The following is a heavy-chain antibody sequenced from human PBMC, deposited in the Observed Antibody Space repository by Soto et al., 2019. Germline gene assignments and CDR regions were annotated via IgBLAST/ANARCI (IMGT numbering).Heavy chain of an antibody. D-gene: IGHD1-26*01. CDR3: ARDLEGGTKQVEAFDI. CDR2: IIPILGIA. V-gene: IGHV1-69*04. Sequence: SVKVSCKASGGTFSSYTISWVRQAPGQGLEWMGRIIPILGIANYAQKFQGRVTITADKSTSTAYMELSSLRSEDTAVYYCARDLEGGTKQVEAFDIWGQGTMVTGSS. CDR1: GGTFSSYT. J-gene: IGHJ3*02.